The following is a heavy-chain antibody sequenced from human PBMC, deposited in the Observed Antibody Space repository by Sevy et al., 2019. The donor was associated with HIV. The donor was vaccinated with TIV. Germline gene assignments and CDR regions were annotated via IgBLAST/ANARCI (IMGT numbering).Heavy chain of an antibody. CDR3: ARGGRTMVRGVIITRGNWFDP. V-gene: IGHV1-8*01. CDR1: GYTFTSYD. CDR2: MNPNRGNT. Sequence: ASVKVSCKASGYTFTSYDINWVRQATGQGLEWMGWMNPNRGNTGYAQKFQGRVTMTRNTSISTAYMELSSLRSEDTAVYYCARGGRTMVRGVIITRGNWFDPWGQGTLVTVSS. D-gene: IGHD3-10*01. J-gene: IGHJ5*02.